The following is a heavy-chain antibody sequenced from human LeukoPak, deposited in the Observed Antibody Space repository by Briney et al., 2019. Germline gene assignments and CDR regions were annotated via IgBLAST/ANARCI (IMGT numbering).Heavy chain of an antibody. D-gene: IGHD6-19*01. Sequence: GGSLRLSCAASGFTFSSYAMHWVRQAPGLGLEWVATISYDGSNKYYGDSVKDRFTISRDNSKNTMYLQMNSLRPDDTAVYYCARDMNVPRYIAVAGSGGDWGQGSLVTVSS. CDR1: GFTFSSYA. V-gene: IGHV3-30*03. J-gene: IGHJ4*02. CDR3: ARDMNVPRYIAVAGSGGD. CDR2: ISYDGSNK.